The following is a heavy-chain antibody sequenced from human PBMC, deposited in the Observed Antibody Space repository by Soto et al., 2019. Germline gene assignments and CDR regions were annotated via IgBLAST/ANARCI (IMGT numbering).Heavy chain of an antibody. CDR3: ARGPPYYFFWSGYFVADYYYYYYVDV. Sequence: TSVKLSCKDSGYTITSNDINWVRQATEQGLEWMGWMNPNSGNTGYAQKFQGRVTMTRNTSISTAYMELSSLRSEDTAVYYCARGPPYYFFWSGYFVADYYYYYYVDVGGKGTTVTVS. CDR1: GYTITSND. V-gene: IGHV1-8*01. D-gene: IGHD3-3*01. J-gene: IGHJ6*03. CDR2: MNPNSGNT.